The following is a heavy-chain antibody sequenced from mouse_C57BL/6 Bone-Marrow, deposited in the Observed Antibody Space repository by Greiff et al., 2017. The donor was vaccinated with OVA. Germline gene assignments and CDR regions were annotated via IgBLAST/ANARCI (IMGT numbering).Heavy chain of an antibody. CDR1: GYPFTSYG. CDR2: LYPRSGNT. Sequence: VQLQQSGAELARPGASVTLSCKASGYPFTSYGISWVKQRTGQGLEWIGALYPRSGNTYYNEKFKGKATLTADKSSSTAYMELRMLTSEDSAVYFCARETGYWYFDVWGTGTTVTVSS. CDR3: ARETGYWYFDV. V-gene: IGHV1-81*01. J-gene: IGHJ1*03. D-gene: IGHD4-1*01.